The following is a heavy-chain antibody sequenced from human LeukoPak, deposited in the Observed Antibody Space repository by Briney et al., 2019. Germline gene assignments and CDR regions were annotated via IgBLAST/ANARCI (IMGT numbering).Heavy chain of an antibody. V-gene: IGHV5-51*01. Sequence: GESLKISCQTSGYSFTDYWIGWVRQMPGKGLEWMGIIYPGDSDTRYSPSFQGQVTISADKSISTAYLQWSSLKASDTAMYYCARLPAVYYYDSSGYQLGAFDYWGQGTLVTVSS. J-gene: IGHJ4*02. D-gene: IGHD3-22*01. CDR2: IYPGDSDT. CDR3: ARLPAVYYYDSSGYQLGAFDY. CDR1: GYSFTDYW.